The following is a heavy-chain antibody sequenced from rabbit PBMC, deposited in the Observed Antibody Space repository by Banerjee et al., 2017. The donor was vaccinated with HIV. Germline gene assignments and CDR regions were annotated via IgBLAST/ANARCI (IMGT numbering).Heavy chain of an antibody. D-gene: IGHD6-1*01. Sequence: QQQLVESGGGLVQPEGSLTLTCTDSGFSVSRSYYMCWVRQAPGKGPEWIACIYNGDGSTYYASWAKGRFTISKTSSTTVTLQMTSLTAADTATYFCARDNVYGGNGVYATWGPGTLVTVS. V-gene: IGHV1S45*01. CDR1: GFSVSRSYY. CDR3: ARDNVYGGNGVYAT. CDR2: IYNGDGST. J-gene: IGHJ4*01.